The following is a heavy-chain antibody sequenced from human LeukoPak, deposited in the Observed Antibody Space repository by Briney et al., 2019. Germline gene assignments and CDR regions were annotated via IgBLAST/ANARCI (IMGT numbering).Heavy chain of an antibody. J-gene: IGHJ5*02. Sequence: ASVKVSCKVSGYTLTELSMHWVRQAPGKGLEWMGGFDPEDGETIYAQKFQGRATMTEDTSTDTAYMELSSLRSEDTAVYYCATLAMVRGAYWFDPWGQGTLVTVSS. D-gene: IGHD3-10*01. CDR1: GYTLTELS. V-gene: IGHV1-24*01. CDR3: ATLAMVRGAYWFDP. CDR2: FDPEDGET.